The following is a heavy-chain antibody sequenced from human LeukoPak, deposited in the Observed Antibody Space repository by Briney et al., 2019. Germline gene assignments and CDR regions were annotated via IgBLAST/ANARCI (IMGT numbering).Heavy chain of an antibody. CDR3: ARVPYYGSGTASYYFDY. J-gene: IGHJ4*02. CDR2: IYTSGST. Sequence: SETLSLTCTVSGGSISSYYWSWIRQPAGKGLEWIGRIYTSGSTNYNPSLKSRVTMSVDTSKNQLSLKLSSVTAADTAVYYCARVPYYGSGTASYYFDYWGQGTLVTVSS. D-gene: IGHD3-10*01. V-gene: IGHV4-4*07. CDR1: GGSISSYY.